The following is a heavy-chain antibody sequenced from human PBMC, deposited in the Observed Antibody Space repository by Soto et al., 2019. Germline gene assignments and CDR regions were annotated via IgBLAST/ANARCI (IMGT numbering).Heavy chain of an antibody. J-gene: IGHJ4*02. CDR3: AKDESYSSSPKYYFDY. CDR2: ISYDGSNK. D-gene: IGHD6-6*01. V-gene: IGHV3-30*18. CDR1: GFTFSSYG. Sequence: PVGSLRLSGAASGFTFSSYGMHWVRQAPGKGLEWVAVISYDGSNKYYADSVKGRFTISRDNSKNTLYLQMNSLRAEDTAVYYCAKDESYSSSPKYYFDYWGQGTLVTVSS.